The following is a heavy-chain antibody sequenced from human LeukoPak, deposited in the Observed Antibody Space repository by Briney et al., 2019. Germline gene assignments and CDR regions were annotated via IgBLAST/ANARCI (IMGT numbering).Heavy chain of an antibody. V-gene: IGHV1-69*16. CDR3: ARDRLRSYYDSSGYFDY. D-gene: IGHD3-22*01. J-gene: IGHJ4*02. Sequence: GASVKVSFKASGCTFSSYTISWVRQAPGQGLEWMGGNIPIIGTANYAQKFHVRGTITTDKSKSRHYLDLSRLRSEATAVYYCARDRLRSYYDSSGYFDYWGQGTLVTVSS. CDR2: NIPIIGTA. CDR1: GCTFSSYT.